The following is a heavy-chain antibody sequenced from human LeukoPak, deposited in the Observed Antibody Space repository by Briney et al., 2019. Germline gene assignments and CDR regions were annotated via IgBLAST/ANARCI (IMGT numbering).Heavy chain of an antibody. CDR3: ASAGYSSSWYSAYYYYMDV. Sequence: GGSLRLSRAASGFTVSSNYMSWVRQAPGKGLEWVSVIYSGGSTYYADSVKGRFTISRDNSKNTLYLQMNSLRAEDTAVYYCASAGYSSSWYSAYYYYMDVWGKGTTVTISS. V-gene: IGHV3-66*01. CDR1: GFTVSSNY. J-gene: IGHJ6*03. D-gene: IGHD6-13*01. CDR2: IYSGGST.